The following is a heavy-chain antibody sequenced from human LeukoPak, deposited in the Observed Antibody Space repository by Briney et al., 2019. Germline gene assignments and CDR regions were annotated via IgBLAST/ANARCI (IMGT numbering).Heavy chain of an antibody. CDR1: GFTFSSYW. CDR2: INTDGSNT. J-gene: IGHJ4*02. V-gene: IGHV3-74*01. D-gene: IGHD1-14*01. Sequence: PGGSLRLSCAASGFTFSSYWMHWVRQAPGKGLVWVSRINTDGSNTNYADSVKGRFTISRDNAKNTLYLQMNSLRAEDTAVYFCAIGSLFDYWGQGTLVTVSS. CDR3: AIGSLFDY.